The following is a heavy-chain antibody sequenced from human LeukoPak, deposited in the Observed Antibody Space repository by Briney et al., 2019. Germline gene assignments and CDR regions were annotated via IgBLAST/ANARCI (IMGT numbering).Heavy chain of an antibody. CDR1: GGSISSYY. V-gene: IGHV4-59*01. D-gene: IGHD3-22*01. Sequence: SETLSLTCTVPGGSISSYYWSWIRQPPGKGLEWIGYIYYSGSTNYNPSLKSRVTISVDTSKNQFSLKLSSVTAADTAVYYCARDGYYDSRGYGMDVWGQGTTVTVSS. CDR3: ARDGYYDSRGYGMDV. CDR2: IYYSGST. J-gene: IGHJ6*02.